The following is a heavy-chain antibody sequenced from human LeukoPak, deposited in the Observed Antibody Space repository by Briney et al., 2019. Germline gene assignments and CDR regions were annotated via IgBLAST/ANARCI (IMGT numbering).Heavy chain of an antibody. J-gene: IGHJ4*02. CDR2: ISSDGRFT. CDR3: TRARAINYGYCDY. V-gene: IGHV3-74*01. CDR1: GFTFSIYW. Sequence: GGSLRLSCAVSGFTFSIYWMHWVRQTPGKGLVWVSRISSDGRFTDYADSVKGRFTISRDNAKNTLYLQMNSLSADDTALYFCTRARAINYGYCDYWGQGTLVTVSS. D-gene: IGHD5-24*01.